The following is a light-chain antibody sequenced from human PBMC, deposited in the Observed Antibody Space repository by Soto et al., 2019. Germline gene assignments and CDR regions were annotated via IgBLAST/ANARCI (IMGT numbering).Light chain of an antibody. J-gene: IGLJ1*01. CDR1: SSNIGNNF. CDR3: ASWDDSLNGYV. CDR2: SNN. Sequence: QSVLTQPSSASGSPGQRVTLSCSGSSSNIGNNFVKWYQQFPGTAPKLLIYSNNQRPSGVPDRFSGSKSGTSASLAISGLQSEDEADYYCASWDDSLNGYVFGTGTKVTVL. V-gene: IGLV1-44*01.